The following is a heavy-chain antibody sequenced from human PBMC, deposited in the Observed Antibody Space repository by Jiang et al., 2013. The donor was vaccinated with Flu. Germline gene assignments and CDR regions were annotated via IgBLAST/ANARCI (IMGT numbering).Heavy chain of an antibody. V-gene: IGHV4-39*01. J-gene: IGHJ4*02. D-gene: IGHD3-16*01. CDR3: ARLRVQNXYCIIISCYYFDY. Sequence: LLKPSETLSLTCTVSGDSISGSSYYWGWVRQPPGKGLEWIGSIYYSGSTHYNPSLKSRVTMSVDTSKNQFSLKLNSVTAADTAVYSCARLRVQNXYCIIISCYYFDYWGQGTLVTVSS. CDR2: IYYSGST. CDR1: GDSISGSSYY.